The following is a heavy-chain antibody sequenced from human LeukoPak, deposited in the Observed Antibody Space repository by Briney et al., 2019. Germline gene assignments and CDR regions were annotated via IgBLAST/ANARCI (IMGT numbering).Heavy chain of an antibody. Sequence: SETLSLTCAVSGYSIGSSNWWGWIRQPPGKGLEWIGYIYYSGSTNYNPSLKSRVTISVDTSKNQFSLKLSSVTAADTAVYYCARVGSYYYDSSGYYYDYWGQGTLVTVSS. D-gene: IGHD3-22*01. V-gene: IGHV4-28*03. CDR3: ARVGSYYYDSSGYYYDY. J-gene: IGHJ4*02. CDR1: GYSIGSSNW. CDR2: IYYSGST.